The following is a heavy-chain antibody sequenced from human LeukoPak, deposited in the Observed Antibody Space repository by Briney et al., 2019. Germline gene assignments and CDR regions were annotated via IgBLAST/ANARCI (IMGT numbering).Heavy chain of an antibody. CDR2: ISGGGDST. J-gene: IGHJ6*02. Sequence: GGSLRLSCAASGFTFGNYAMSWVRQAPGKGLEWVSAISGGGDSTFYADSVKGRFTISRDNSKNTLYLQMSSLRAEDTAIYYCAKEEYSTRYYYYGMDVWGQGTTVTVSS. D-gene: IGHD2-2*01. CDR3: AKEEYSTRYYYYGMDV. V-gene: IGHV3-23*01. CDR1: GFTFGNYA.